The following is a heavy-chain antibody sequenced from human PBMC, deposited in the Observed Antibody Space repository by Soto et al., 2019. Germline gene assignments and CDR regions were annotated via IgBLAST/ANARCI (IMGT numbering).Heavy chain of an antibody. Sequence: ASVKVSCEASGYTFTSYAMHWVRQAPGQRLEWMGWINAGNGNTKYSQKFQGRVTITRDTSASTAYMELSSLRSEDTAVYYCARDRNYDSSGYYDYWGQGTLVTVSS. CDR2: INAGNGNT. V-gene: IGHV1-3*01. J-gene: IGHJ4*02. CDR1: GYTFTSYA. D-gene: IGHD3-22*01. CDR3: ARDRNYDSSGYYDY.